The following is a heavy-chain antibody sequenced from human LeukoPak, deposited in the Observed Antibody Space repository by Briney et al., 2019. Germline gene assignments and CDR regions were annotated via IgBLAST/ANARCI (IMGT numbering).Heavy chain of an antibody. J-gene: IGHJ4*02. CDR3: ARVEAGTHFDY. CDR2: ISYDGSNK. V-gene: IGHV3-30-3*01. CDR1: GFTFSSYA. D-gene: IGHD6-19*01. Sequence: GRSLRLSCAASGFTFSSYAMHWVRQAPGKGLEWVAVISYDGSNKYYADSVKGRFTISRDNSKNTLYLQMNSLRAEDTAVYYCARVEAGTHFDYWGQGTLVTVSS.